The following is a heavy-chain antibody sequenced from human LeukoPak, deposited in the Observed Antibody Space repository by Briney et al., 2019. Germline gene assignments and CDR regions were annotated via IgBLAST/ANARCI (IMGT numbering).Heavy chain of an antibody. CDR3: AGTPYYDFWSGNKKDYYYYYMDV. J-gene: IGHJ6*03. CDR2: IYYSGST. Sequence: SETLSLTCTVSGGSISSSSYYWGWIRQPPGKGLEWIGSIYYSGSTYYNPSLKSRVTISVDTSKNQFSLKLSSVTAADTAVYYCAGTPYYDFWSGNKKDYYYYYMDVWGKGTTVTVSS. D-gene: IGHD3-3*01. V-gene: IGHV4-39*07. CDR1: GGSISSSSYY.